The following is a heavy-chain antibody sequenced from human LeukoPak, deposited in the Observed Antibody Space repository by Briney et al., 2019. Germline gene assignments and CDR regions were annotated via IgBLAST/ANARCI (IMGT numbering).Heavy chain of an antibody. Sequence: SVKVSCRASGGTFSSYAISWVRQAPGQGLEWMGGIIPIFGTANYAQRFQGRVTITADESTSTAYMELSSLRSEDTAVYYCARVPLGGSYKSHAFDIWGQGTMVTVSS. V-gene: IGHV1-69*13. CDR2: IIPIFGTA. D-gene: IGHD1-26*01. CDR1: GGTFSSYA. J-gene: IGHJ3*02. CDR3: ARVPLGGSYKSHAFDI.